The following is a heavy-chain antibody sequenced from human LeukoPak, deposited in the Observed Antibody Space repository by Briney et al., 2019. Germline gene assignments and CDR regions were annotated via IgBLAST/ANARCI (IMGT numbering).Heavy chain of an antibody. D-gene: IGHD2-21*02. CDR1: SFXXXY. Sequence: SFXXXYWSWIRQPPGKGLEWIGEINHSGSTNYNPSLKSRVTISVDTSKNQFSLKLSSVTAADTAVYYCARGVVVTAIPLDVWGKGTTVTVSS. CDR3: ARGVVVTAIPLDV. CDR2: INHSGST. J-gene: IGHJ6*04. V-gene: IGHV4-34*01.